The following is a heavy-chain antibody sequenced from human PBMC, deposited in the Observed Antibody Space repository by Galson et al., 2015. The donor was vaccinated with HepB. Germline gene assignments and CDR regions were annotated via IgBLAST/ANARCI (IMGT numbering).Heavy chain of an antibody. CDR3: PKDPRAKWSPLYGMDV. J-gene: IGHJ6*02. V-gene: IGHV3-23*01. Sequence: SLRLSCAASGFTFISYAMSWVRQASGKGLEWVSGITGSGGSTYYADSVKGRFTISRDNSENTLFLQMNSLRAEDTAVYYCPKDPRAKWSPLYGMDVWGQGTTVTVSS. CDR2: ITGSGGST. CDR1: GFTFISYA. D-gene: IGHD2-15*01.